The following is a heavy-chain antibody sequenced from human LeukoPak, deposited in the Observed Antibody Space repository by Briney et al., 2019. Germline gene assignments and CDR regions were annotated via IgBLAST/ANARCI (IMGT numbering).Heavy chain of an antibody. CDR1: GFTFSTYA. CDR2: ISGSTGRT. CDR3: APRVVGSAPFDY. V-gene: IGHV3-23*01. D-gene: IGHD2-15*01. J-gene: IGHJ4*02. Sequence: GGSLRLSCAASGFTFSTYAMSWVRQAPGKGLEWVSAISGSTGRTYYADSVKGRFTISRDNSKDTLYLQMNNLRAEDTAVYYCAPRVVGSAPFDYWGQGTLVTVSS.